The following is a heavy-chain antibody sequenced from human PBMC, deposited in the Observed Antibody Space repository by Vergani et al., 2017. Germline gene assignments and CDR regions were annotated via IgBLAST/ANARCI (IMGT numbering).Heavy chain of an antibody. Sequence: EGQLVESGGDWVQRGGSVRLSCAASGFTFSTYAMHWVRQAPGKGLEWVSALTGGGGSTYYADSFKGRFIISRDNSRDTLYLQMNSLRPEDTATYYCVKDAGSYENFFDSWGQGTLVTVSS. V-gene: IGHV3-23*04. CDR1: GFTFSTYA. CDR2: LTGGGGST. D-gene: IGHD1-26*01. J-gene: IGHJ4*02. CDR3: VKDAGSYENFFDS.